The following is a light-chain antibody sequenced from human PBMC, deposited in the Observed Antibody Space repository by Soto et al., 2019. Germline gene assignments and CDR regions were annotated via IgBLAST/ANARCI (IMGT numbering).Light chain of an antibody. V-gene: IGKV3-15*01. Sequence: EIVMTQSPATLSVSPGERVTLSCRASQSVSSNLAWYQQKPGQTPRLLIYGASTRATGIPTRFSGSGSGTEFTLTITSLQSEHFAVYYCQHYSDWPPYTFGQGTSLEIK. CDR1: QSVSSN. CDR3: QHYSDWPPYT. CDR2: GAS. J-gene: IGKJ2*01.